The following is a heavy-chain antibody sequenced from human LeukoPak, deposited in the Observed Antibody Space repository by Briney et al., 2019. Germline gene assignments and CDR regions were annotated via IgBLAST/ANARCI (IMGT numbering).Heavy chain of an antibody. J-gene: IGHJ4*02. V-gene: IGHV1-69*04. CDR3: ARVPQPYGDYLPFDY. CDR2: IIPILGIA. D-gene: IGHD4-17*01. Sequence: PGSSVKVSCKASGGSFSSYLISWVRQAPGQRLEWMGRIIPILGIANYAQKFQGRVTITADKSTGTAYMELSSLRSEDTAVYYCARVPQPYGDYLPFDYWGQGTLVTVSS. CDR1: GGSFSSYL.